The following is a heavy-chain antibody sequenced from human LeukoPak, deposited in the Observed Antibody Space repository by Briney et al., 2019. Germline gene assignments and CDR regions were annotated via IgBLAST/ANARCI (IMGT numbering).Heavy chain of an antibody. Sequence: GGSLRLSCTASGITFNNYAMSWVRQAPGKGLEWVSDISGSGGVTHYADSVKGRFTISRDNSKNTLYLQMNSLSAEDTAVYYCAKSVGWVKYYFDYWGQGTLVTVSS. CDR2: ISGSGGVT. V-gene: IGHV3-23*01. CDR1: GITFNNYA. J-gene: IGHJ4*02. CDR3: AKSVGWVKYYFDY. D-gene: IGHD6-19*01.